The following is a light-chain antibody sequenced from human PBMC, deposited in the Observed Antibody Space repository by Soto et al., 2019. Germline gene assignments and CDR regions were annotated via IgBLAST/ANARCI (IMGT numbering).Light chain of an antibody. CDR1: QSVSSN. V-gene: IGKV3-20*01. CDR2: GAS. CDR3: QQYGSSPPSVT. Sequence: EKVMTQSPATLSVSPGERATLSCRASQSVSSNLAWYQQKRGQAPRLLIYGASNRATGIPDRFSGSGSGTDFTLTISRLEPEDFAVYYCQQYGSSPPSVTFGQGTRLEIK. J-gene: IGKJ5*01.